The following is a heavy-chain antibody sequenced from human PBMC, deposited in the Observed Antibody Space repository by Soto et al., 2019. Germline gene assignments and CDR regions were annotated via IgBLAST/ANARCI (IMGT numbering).Heavy chain of an antibody. V-gene: IGHV3-23*01. D-gene: IGHD1-26*01. Sequence: PGGSLRLSCTVSGFTFSTYALSWVRQAPGKGLEWVSSISASGGSTFYGDSVKGRFTASRDNSKNTLFLQLNNLRAEDTAVYYCAKIALIGSNTDYWGQGTLVTVSS. CDR2: ISASGGST. CDR3: AKIALIGSNTDY. J-gene: IGHJ4*02. CDR1: GFTFSTYA.